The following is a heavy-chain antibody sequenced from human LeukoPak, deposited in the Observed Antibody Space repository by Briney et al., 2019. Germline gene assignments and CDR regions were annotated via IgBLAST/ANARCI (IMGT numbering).Heavy chain of an antibody. D-gene: IGHD3-9*01. CDR2: IYYSGST. CDR3: ARGHYDILTGYYYMDV. CDR1: GGSIRSDY. J-gene: IGHJ6*03. V-gene: IGHV4-59*08. Sequence: SETLSLTCTVSGGSIRSDYWSWIRQPPGKGLEWIGYIYYSGSTNYNPSLTSRVTISVDTSKNQFSLKLSSVTAADTAVYYCARGHYDILTGYYYMDVWGKGTTVTISS.